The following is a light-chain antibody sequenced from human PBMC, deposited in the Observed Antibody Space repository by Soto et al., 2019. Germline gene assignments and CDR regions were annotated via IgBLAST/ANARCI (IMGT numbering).Light chain of an antibody. J-gene: IGKJ1*01. CDR2: GAS. Sequence: DIQMTQSPSLLSASIGDRVTITCWASQSISTYLNWYQQKPGKAPKLLIYGASTLQSAVPSRFTGSGSETDFTLTISSLQPEDFATYHCQQTYSTPWAFGQGTKVDIK. CDR3: QQTYSTPWA. V-gene: IGKV1-39*01. CDR1: QSISTY.